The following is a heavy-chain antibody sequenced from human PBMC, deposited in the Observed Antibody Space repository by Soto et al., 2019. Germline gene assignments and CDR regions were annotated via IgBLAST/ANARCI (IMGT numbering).Heavy chain of an antibody. CDR2: IIPILGIA. CDR1: GGTFSSYT. V-gene: IGHV1-69*02. J-gene: IGHJ4*02. CDR3: AGRYGDRDY. Sequence: QVQLVQSGAEVKKPGSSVKVSCKASGGTFSSYTISWVRQAPGQGLEWMGRIIPILGIANYAQKFQGRVTITADKSTSTADLELSSLRSEDTAVYYCAGRYGDRDYWGQGTLVTVSS. D-gene: IGHD4-17*01.